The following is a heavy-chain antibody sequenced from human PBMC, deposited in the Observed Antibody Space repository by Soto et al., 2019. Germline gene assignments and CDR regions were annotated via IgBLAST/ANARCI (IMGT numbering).Heavy chain of an antibody. Sequence: SVKVSCKASGGTFSSYAISWVRQAPGQGLEWMGGIIPIFGTANYAQKFQGRVTITADESTSTAYMELSSLRSEDTAVYYCARGGPTMIVVVTTEYFDYWGQGTLVTVSS. CDR2: IIPIFGTA. CDR1: GGTFSSYA. D-gene: IGHD3-22*01. CDR3: ARGGPTMIVVVTTEYFDY. J-gene: IGHJ4*02. V-gene: IGHV1-69*13.